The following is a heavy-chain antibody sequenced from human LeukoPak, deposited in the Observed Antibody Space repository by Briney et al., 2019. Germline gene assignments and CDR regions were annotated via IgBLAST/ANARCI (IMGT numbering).Heavy chain of an antibody. CDR1: GGSFSTYY. CDR3: ARGVRNDRADN. CDR2: IYYRGSI. Sequence: SETLSLTCTVSGGSFSTYYWSWIRQPPGKGLEWIGYIYYRGSIKYNPSLKSRGTTSVDTSKNQLSLKLSSVTAADTAVYYCARGVRNDRADNWGQGILVTVSS. D-gene: IGHD1-1*01. V-gene: IGHV4-59*01. J-gene: IGHJ4*02.